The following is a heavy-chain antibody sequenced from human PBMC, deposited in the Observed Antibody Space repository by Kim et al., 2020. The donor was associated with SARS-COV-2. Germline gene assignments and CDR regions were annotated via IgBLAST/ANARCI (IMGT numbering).Heavy chain of an antibody. CDR3: ATARYFNNTGWYSS. CDR2: INPNSGGT. D-gene: IGHD6-19*01. V-gene: IGHV1-2*06. Sequence: ASVKVSCKASTYMFTTYYIHWVRQAPGQGLEWMGRINPNSGGTIYSEKFHGRVSMTRDTPISTAYMELSKLRSDDTAIYFCATARYFNNTGWYSSWGQGT. CDR1: TYMFTTYY. J-gene: IGHJ4*02.